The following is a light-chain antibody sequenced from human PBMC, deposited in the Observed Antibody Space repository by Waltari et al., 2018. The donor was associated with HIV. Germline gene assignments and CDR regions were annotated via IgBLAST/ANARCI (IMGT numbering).Light chain of an antibody. Sequence: QSVLTQPPSASGTPGQRVTISCSGSSSNIGSNTVNWYQQLPGTAPKLLIYSNNQRPSGVPDRVSGSKSGTSAYLAISGLQSEDEADYYCAAWDDSLNGFYVFGTGTKVTVL. CDR1: SSNIGSNT. V-gene: IGLV1-44*01. CDR2: SNN. J-gene: IGLJ1*01. CDR3: AAWDDSLNGFYV.